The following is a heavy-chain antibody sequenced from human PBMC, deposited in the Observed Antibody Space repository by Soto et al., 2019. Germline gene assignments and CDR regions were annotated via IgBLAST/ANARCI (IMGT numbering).Heavy chain of an antibody. CDR3: ARVERGTATTVVDAFDI. J-gene: IGHJ3*02. D-gene: IGHD1-1*01. CDR2: IYYSGST. V-gene: IGHV4-30-4*01. CDR1: GGSISSGDYY. Sequence: SETLSLTCTVSGGSISSGDYYWSWIRQPPGKGLEWIGYIYYSGSTYYNPSLKSRVTISVDTSKNQFSLKMSFVTAADTALYYCARVERGTATTVVDAFDIWGPGTMVTVSS.